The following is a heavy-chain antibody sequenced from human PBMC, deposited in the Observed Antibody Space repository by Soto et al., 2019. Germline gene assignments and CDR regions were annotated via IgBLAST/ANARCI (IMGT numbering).Heavy chain of an antibody. D-gene: IGHD6-13*01. CDR2: IWYDGSNK. CDR3: ARDGDLSSCTGW. Sequence: GGSLRLSCAASGFTFSSYGMHWVRQAPGKGLEWVAVIWYDGSNKYYADSVKGRFTISRDNSKNTLYLQMNSLRAEDTAVYYCARDGDLSSCTGWWGQGTLVPVAS. V-gene: IGHV3-33*01. CDR1: GFTFSSYG. J-gene: IGHJ4*02.